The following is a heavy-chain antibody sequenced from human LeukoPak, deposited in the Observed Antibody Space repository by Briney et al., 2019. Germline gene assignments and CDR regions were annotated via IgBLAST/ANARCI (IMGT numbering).Heavy chain of an antibody. J-gene: IGHJ6*03. CDR2: IFYGGST. CDR1: GGSISSGGYC. V-gene: IGHV4-31*03. D-gene: IGHD4-17*01. CDR3: ARDLYGVLAMDV. Sequence: SETLSLTCTVSGGSISSGGYCWGWIRQHPGKGLEWIGYIFYGGSTYYNPSLKTRATISAATSKTQCSLKLSALTAGATAMYYCARDLYGVLAMDVWGKGTTVTVSS.